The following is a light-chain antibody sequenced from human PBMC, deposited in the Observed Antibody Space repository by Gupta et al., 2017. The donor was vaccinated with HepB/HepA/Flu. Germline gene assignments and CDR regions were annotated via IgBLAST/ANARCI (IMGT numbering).Light chain of an antibody. CDR1: QSLLHTNGNNY. CDR2: LAS. CDR3: KQGLQMWT. Sequence: DVVMTQSPLSLPVTPGEPASISCRSSQSLLHTNGNNYLEWYLQRPGQSPQLLIYLASNRASGVPDRFSGSGSGTDFTLKSSRVEAEDVGVYYCKQGLQMWTFGQGTKVEIK. J-gene: IGKJ1*01. V-gene: IGKV2-28*01.